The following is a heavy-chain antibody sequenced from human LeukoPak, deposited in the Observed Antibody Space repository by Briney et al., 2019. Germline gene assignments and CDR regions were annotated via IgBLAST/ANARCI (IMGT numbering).Heavy chain of an antibody. CDR1: GFTFSSYS. J-gene: IGHJ4*02. V-gene: IGHV3-21*01. Sequence: GGSLRLSCAASGFTFSSYSMNWVRQAPGKGLEWVSSISSSSSYIYYADSVKGRFTISRHNAKNSLYLQMNSLRAEDTAVYYCASEPWLERGVDYWGQGTLVTVSS. D-gene: IGHD6-19*01. CDR2: ISSSSSYI. CDR3: ASEPWLERGVDY.